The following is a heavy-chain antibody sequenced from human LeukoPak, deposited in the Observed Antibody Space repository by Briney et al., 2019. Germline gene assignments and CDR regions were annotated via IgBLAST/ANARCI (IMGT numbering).Heavy chain of an antibody. Sequence: GGSLRLSCAASGFTFSSYAMHWVRQAPGKGLEWVAVIWYDGSNEYSADSVKGRFTISRDNSKSTLYLQMNSLRAEDTAVYYCARDAGWAAADPTGFDPWGQGTLVTVSS. CDR1: GFTFSSYA. CDR2: IWYDGSNE. J-gene: IGHJ5*02. V-gene: IGHV3-33*01. D-gene: IGHD6-13*01. CDR3: ARDAGWAAADPTGFDP.